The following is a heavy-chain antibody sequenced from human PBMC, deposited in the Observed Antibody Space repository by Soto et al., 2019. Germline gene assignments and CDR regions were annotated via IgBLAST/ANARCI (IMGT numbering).Heavy chain of an antibody. Sequence: QVQLVQSGAEMKKPWSSVKVSCQSSGGTFNTYAMNWVRQAPGQGPEWMGDISPMFGAANYAPKFQGRVTIIADESTGTLYMRLCSLTSKDTALYFCAREVQVHTPDFVYWGQRTLVTVSS. J-gene: IGHJ4*02. CDR1: GGTFNTYA. CDR2: ISPMFGAA. D-gene: IGHD3-10*01. CDR3: AREVQVHTPDFVY. V-gene: IGHV1-69*19.